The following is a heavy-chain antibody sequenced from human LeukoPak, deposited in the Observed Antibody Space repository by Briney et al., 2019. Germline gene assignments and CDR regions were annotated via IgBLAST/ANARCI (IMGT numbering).Heavy chain of an antibody. Sequence: GGSLRLSCAASGFTFSSYWMSWVRQAPGKGLEWVANIKQDGSEKYYVDSVKGRFTISRDNAKNSLYLQMNSLRAEDTAVYYCARWFGELLDWFDPWGQGTLVTVSS. CDR2: IKQDGSEK. V-gene: IGHV3-7*01. D-gene: IGHD3-10*01. CDR1: GFTFSSYW. CDR3: ARWFGELLDWFDP. J-gene: IGHJ5*02.